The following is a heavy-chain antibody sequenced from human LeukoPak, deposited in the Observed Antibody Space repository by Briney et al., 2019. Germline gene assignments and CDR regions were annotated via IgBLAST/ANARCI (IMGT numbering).Heavy chain of an antibody. CDR2: IRSKANSYPT. Sequence: GGSLRLSCAASGFTFSGSSIHWVRQASGKGLEWVGRIRSKANSYPTACAASVAGRFTISRDDSQNTAYLQMNSLKTEDAAVYYCSRYVDTPLDYWGQGALVTVSS. J-gene: IGHJ4*02. CDR3: SRYVDTPLDY. V-gene: IGHV3-73*01. CDR1: GFTFSGSS. D-gene: IGHD5-18*01.